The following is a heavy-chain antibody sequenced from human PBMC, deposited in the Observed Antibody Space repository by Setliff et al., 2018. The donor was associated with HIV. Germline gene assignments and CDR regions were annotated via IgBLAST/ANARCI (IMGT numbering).Heavy chain of an antibody. CDR2: IFVGDSTT. J-gene: IGHJ4*02. CDR1: GYAFTSYH. CDR3: AREGPKPYYFDY. Sequence: ASVKVSCKTSGYAFTSYHIHWVRQAPGQGLEWMGKIFVGDSTTHYAQKFQGRVTLTSDTSTNTVYMELSSLRSEDTAVYYCAREGPKPYYFDYWGQGTQVTVSS. V-gene: IGHV1-46*01.